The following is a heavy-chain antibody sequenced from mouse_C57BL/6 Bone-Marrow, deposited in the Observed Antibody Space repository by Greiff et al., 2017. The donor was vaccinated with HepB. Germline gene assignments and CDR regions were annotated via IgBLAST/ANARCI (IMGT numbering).Heavy chain of an antibody. CDR2: ISSGGSYT. J-gene: IGHJ3*01. CDR3: ARLAY. V-gene: IGHV5-6*02. CDR1: GFTFSSYG. Sequence: DVKLVESGGDLVKPGGSLKLSCAASGFTFSSYGMSWVRQTPDKRLEWVATISSGGSYTYYPDSVKGRFTISRDNAKNTLYLQMSSLKSEDTAMYYCARLAYWGQGTLVTVSA.